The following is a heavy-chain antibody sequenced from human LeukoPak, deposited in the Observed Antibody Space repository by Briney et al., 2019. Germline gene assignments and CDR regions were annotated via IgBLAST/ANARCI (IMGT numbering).Heavy chain of an antibody. D-gene: IGHD3-3*01. CDR3: ARAAGHYDFWSGSYYYYYMDV. CDR1: GYTFTSYD. J-gene: IGHJ6*03. Sequence: ASVKVSCKASGYTFTSYDINWVRQATGQGLEWMGWMNPNSGNTGYAQKFQGRVTITRNTSISTAYMELSSLRSEDTAVYYCARAAGHYDFWSGSYYYYYMDVWGKGTTVTVSS. CDR2: MNPNSGNT. V-gene: IGHV1-8*03.